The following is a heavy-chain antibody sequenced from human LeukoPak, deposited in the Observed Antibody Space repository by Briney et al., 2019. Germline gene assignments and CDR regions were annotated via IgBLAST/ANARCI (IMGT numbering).Heavy chain of an antibody. CDR1: GFTLSAYT. CDR3: AKDLQVVPAGGVY. Sequence: PGGSLRLSCIASGFTLSAYTMNWVRQAPGKGLEWVSTLTRGGDNDIHYADSVKGRFTISRDNSKNSLYLQMNSLRAEDTAVYYCAKDLQVVPAGGVYWGQGTLVTVSS. D-gene: IGHD2-2*01. J-gene: IGHJ4*02. V-gene: IGHV3-21*04. CDR2: LTRGGDNDI.